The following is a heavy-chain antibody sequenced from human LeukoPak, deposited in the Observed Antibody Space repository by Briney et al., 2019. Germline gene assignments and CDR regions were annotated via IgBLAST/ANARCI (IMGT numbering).Heavy chain of an antibody. CDR1: GFTFSSYG. CDR2: ISYDGSNK. Sequence: QAGGSLRLSCAASGFTFSSYGMHWVRQAPGKGLEWVAVISYDGSNKYYADSVKGRFTISRDNSKNTLYLQMNSLRAEDTAVYYCARLFPWRGRDYYYYYGMDVWGQGTTVTVSS. D-gene: IGHD2-21*01. V-gene: IGHV3-30*03. CDR3: ARLFPWRGRDYYYYYGMDV. J-gene: IGHJ6*02.